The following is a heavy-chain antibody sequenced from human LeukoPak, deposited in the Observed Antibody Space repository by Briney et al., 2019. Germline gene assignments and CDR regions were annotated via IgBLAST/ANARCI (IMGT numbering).Heavy chain of an antibody. J-gene: IGHJ4*02. V-gene: IGHV1-46*01. D-gene: IGHD3-16*01. Sequence: GASVKVSCKTSGYIFTDYYIHWVRQAPGQGLEWIGIIYPSGGTTDSSQKCKGRVTVTRDTSTSTVYMELRTLRSEDTAIYYCIREYEGGYFDYWGQGTLVTVSS. CDR1: GYIFTDYY. CDR2: IYPSGGTT. CDR3: IREYEGGYFDY.